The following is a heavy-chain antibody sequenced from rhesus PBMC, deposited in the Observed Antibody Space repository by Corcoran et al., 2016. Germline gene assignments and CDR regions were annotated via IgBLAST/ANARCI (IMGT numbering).Heavy chain of an antibody. V-gene: IGHV4S10*01. J-gene: IGHJ1*01. CDR2: IYGSSTNT. D-gene: IGHD5-24*01. CDR1: GGSISDSYR. Sequence: QVQLQESGPGVVKPSETLSLTCAVSGGSISDSYRWSWIRQPPEKGLEWIGYIYGSSTNTNYNPSLKSRVTISKDTSKNQFSLKLSSLTSADTAVYYCARPRDSGGGENFEFWGQGALVTVSS. CDR3: ARPRDSGGGENFEF.